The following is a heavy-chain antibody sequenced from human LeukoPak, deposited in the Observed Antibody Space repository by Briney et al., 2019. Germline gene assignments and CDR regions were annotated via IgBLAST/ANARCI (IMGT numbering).Heavy chain of an antibody. D-gene: IGHD6-13*01. CDR2: IHSGGTT. CDR3: ARENLYSSSLTYFDY. CDR1: GDSVSDDY. Sequence: SETLSLTCTVSGDSVSDDYFTWIRQPAGKGLEWIGRIHSGGTTNYNPSLKSRVTLSIDTSKNQFSLKLSSVTAADTAVYYCARENLYSSSLTYFDYWGQGTLVTVSS. J-gene: IGHJ4*02. V-gene: IGHV4-4*07.